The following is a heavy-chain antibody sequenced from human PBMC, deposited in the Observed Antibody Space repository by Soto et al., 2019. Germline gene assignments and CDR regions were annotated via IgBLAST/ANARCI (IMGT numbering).Heavy chain of an antibody. D-gene: IGHD6-13*01. V-gene: IGHV1-2*04. J-gene: IGHJ5*02. CDR1: GYTFTGYY. CDR2: INPNSGGT. CDR3: ARAVIAAAGTERFDP. Sequence: ASVKVSCKASGYTFTGYYMHWVRQAPGQGLEWMGWINPNSGGTNYAQKFQGWVTMTRDTSISTAYMELSRLRSDDTAVYYCARAVIAAAGTERFDPWGQGTLVTVSS.